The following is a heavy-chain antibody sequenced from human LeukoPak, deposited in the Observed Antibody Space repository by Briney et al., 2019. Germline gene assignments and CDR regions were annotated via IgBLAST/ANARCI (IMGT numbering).Heavy chain of an antibody. D-gene: IGHD4-23*01. V-gene: IGHV3-23*01. J-gene: IGHJ3*02. CDR2: ISGSGGST. CDR1: RFTFSSYA. CDR3: AKRGADSGGNSALVAFDI. Sequence: GGSLRLSCAASRFTFSSYAMSWVRQAPGKGLEWVSAISGSGGSTYYADSVKGRFTISRDNSKNTLYLQVNSLRAEDTAVYYCAKRGADSGGNSALVAFDIWGQGTMVTVSS.